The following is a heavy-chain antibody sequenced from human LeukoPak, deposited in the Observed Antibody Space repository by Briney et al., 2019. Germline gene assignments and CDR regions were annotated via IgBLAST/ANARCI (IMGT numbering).Heavy chain of an antibody. V-gene: IGHV4-30-4*01. J-gene: IGHJ4*02. D-gene: IGHD6-13*01. Sequence: SETLSLTCTVSGGSISSGDYYWSWIRQPPGXXXXXXXYIYYSGSTYYNPSLKSRVTISVDTSKNQFSLKLSSVTAADTAVYYCARDGPRGIAAAGMDYWGQGTLVTVSS. CDR1: GGSISSGDYY. CDR2: IYYSGST. CDR3: ARDGPRGIAAAGMDY.